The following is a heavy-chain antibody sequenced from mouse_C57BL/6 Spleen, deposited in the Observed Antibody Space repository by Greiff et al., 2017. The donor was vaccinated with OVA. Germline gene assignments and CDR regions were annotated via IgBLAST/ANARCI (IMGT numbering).Heavy chain of an antibody. D-gene: IGHD2-4*01. V-gene: IGHV1-55*01. CDR2: IYPGSGST. J-gene: IGHJ3*01. CDR3: ARTPYDYDEGWFAY. CDR1: GYTFTSYW. Sequence: QVQLKQPGAELVKPGASVKMSCKASGYTFTSYWITWVKQRPGQGLEWIGDIYPGSGSTNYNEKFKSKATLTVDTSSSTAYMQLSSLTSEDSAVYYCARTPYDYDEGWFAYWGQGTLVTVSA.